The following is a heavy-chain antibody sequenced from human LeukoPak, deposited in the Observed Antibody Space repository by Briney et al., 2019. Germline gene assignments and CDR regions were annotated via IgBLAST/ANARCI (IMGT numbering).Heavy chain of an antibody. V-gene: IGHV3-23*01. Sequence: GVSLRLSCAASGLTVNNNYMSWVRQAPGKGLEWVSVISGSGVSTYYADSVKGRITISRDNSKNVLYVQMSSLRAEDTAVYYCAKHLDYSSSSCPDYWGQGTLVIVSS. CDR2: ISGSGVST. J-gene: IGHJ4*02. D-gene: IGHD6-13*01. CDR3: AKHLDYSSSSCPDY. CDR1: GLTVNNNY.